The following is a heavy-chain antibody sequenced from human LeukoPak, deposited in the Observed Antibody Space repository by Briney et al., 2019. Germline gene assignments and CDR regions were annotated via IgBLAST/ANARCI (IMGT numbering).Heavy chain of an antibody. CDR3: ARGHSYYYDSSAYYPDFDY. Sequence: SETLSLACTVSGGSISTYYWSWIRQPPGKGLEWIGYIYYSGSTNYNPSLKSRVTISVGKSKNQFSLKLSSVTAADTAVYYCARGHSYYYDSSAYYPDFDYWGQGTLVTVSS. D-gene: IGHD3-22*01. CDR1: GGSISTYY. V-gene: IGHV4-59*01. CDR2: IYYSGST. J-gene: IGHJ4*02.